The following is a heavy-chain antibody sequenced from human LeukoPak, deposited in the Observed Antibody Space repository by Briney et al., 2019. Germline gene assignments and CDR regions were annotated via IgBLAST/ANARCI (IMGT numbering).Heavy chain of an antibody. D-gene: IGHD2-2*02. CDR2: ISAYNGNT. CDR1: GYTFTSYG. Sequence: GASVKVSCKASGYTFTSYGISWVRQAPGQGLEWMGWISAYNGNTNYAQKLQGRVTMTTDTSTSTAYMELRSLRSDDTAVYYCARDWDCSSTSCYTEEGWFDLWGQGTLVTVSS. J-gene: IGHJ5*02. V-gene: IGHV1-18*01. CDR3: ARDWDCSSTSCYTEEGWFDL.